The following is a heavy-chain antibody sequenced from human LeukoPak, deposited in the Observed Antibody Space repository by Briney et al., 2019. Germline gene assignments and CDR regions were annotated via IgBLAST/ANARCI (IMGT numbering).Heavy chain of an antibody. CDR1: GGSISSYY. J-gene: IGHJ5*02. D-gene: IGHD6-13*01. V-gene: IGHV4-59*01. CDR2: IYYSGST. Sequence: SETLSLTCTVSGGSISSYYWSWIRQPPGKGLEWIGYIYYSGSTNYNPSLKSRVTISVDTSKNQFSLKLSSVTAADTAVYYCARFVIAAAGTYSGFDPWGQGTLVTVSS. CDR3: ARFVIAAAGTYSGFDP.